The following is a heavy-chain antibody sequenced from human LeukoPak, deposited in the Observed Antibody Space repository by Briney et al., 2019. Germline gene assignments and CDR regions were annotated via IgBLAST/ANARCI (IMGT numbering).Heavy chain of an antibody. J-gene: IGHJ4*02. V-gene: IGHV3-53*01. Sequence: GGSLRLSCAASGFTVSSNYMNWVRQAPGKGLEWVSIIYSGSGSRYYADSVKGRFIISRDNSKNTLYLQMNSPRVEDTAVYYCARGSEVDPPVQWGQGTLVTVSS. CDR1: GFTVSSNY. CDR2: IYSGSGSR. CDR3: ARGSEVDPPVQ. D-gene: IGHD2-15*01.